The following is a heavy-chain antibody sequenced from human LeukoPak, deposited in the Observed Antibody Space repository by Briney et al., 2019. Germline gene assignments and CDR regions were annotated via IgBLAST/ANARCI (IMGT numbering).Heavy chain of an antibody. D-gene: IGHD3-16*02. CDR3: ARGDYVWGSYRYNAFDI. CDR2: IGTAGDT. J-gene: IGHJ3*02. CDR1: GFTFRGSD. V-gene: IGHV3-13*01. Sequence: GGPWGFSFAALGFTFRGSDMPGVRQATGKGLKWASAIGTAGDTYYPGSVKGRFTISRENAKNSLYLQMNSLRAGDTAVYYCARGDYVWGSYRYNAFDIWGQGTMVTVSS.